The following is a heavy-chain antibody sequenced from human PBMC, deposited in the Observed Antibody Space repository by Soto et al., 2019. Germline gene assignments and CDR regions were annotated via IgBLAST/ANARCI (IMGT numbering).Heavy chain of an antibody. D-gene: IGHD3-10*01. Sequence: GGSLRLSCAASGFTFSSYDMSWVRQAPGKGLDWVSGISGSGVSTYYADSVKGRFTNSRDNSKNTLYLQINSLRAEDTAVYYCAKRYGSGSHSYYYGMDVWGQGTTVTVSS. CDR3: AKRYGSGSHSYYYGMDV. CDR1: GFTFSSYD. CDR2: ISGSGVST. J-gene: IGHJ6*02. V-gene: IGHV3-23*01.